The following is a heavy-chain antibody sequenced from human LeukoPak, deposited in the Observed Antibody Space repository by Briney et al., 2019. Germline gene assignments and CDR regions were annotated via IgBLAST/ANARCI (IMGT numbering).Heavy chain of an antibody. Sequence: TSSETLSLTCAVYGGSFSGYYWSWIRQPPGKGLEWIGEINHGGGTNYNPSLKSRVTISVDTSKNQFSLKLSSVTAADTAVYYCARDRTDYVWGSYRYQGGFDPWGQGTLVTVSS. J-gene: IGHJ5*02. CDR3: ARDRTDYVWGSYRYQGGFDP. CDR1: GGSFSGYY. D-gene: IGHD3-16*02. V-gene: IGHV4-34*01. CDR2: INHGGGT.